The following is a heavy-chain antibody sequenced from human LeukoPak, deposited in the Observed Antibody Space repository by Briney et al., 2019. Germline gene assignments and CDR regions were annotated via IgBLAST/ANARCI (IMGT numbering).Heavy chain of an antibody. CDR1: GGSISSGGYY. CDR2: IYYSGST. Sequence: PSETLSLTCTVSGGSISSGGYYWSWIRQHPGKGLEWIGYIYYSGSTYYNPSLKSRVTISVDTSKNQFSLKLSSVTAADTAVYYCARVPDYEDYFDYWGQGTLVTVSS. V-gene: IGHV4-31*03. D-gene: IGHD4-17*01. CDR3: ARVPDYEDYFDY. J-gene: IGHJ4*02.